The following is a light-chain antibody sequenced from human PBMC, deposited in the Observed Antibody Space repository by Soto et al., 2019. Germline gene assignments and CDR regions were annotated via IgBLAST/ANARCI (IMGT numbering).Light chain of an antibody. V-gene: IGKV3D-15*01. CDR3: QQYNNWPPLT. CDR1: QTVNSN. CDR2: GAS. Sequence: EIVMTQSPATLSVSPGERATLSCRASQTVNSNLAWYQKKPGQAPRLLIYGASTRAPDIPARFSGSGSGTEFTLTISSLQSEDFAVYYCQQYNNWPPLTFGGGTKVEIK. J-gene: IGKJ4*01.